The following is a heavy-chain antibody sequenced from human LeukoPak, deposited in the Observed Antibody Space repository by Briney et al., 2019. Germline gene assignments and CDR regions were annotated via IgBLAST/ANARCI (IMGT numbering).Heavy chain of an antibody. J-gene: IGHJ4*02. Sequence: SETLSLACTVSGVSISSYYWSWIRQPPGKGLECIGYIYISGDTNYNPSLKSRVTMSLDTSKNQFSLKLSSLTAADTAVYYCARELRAARVVIDYWGQGTLVTVSS. D-gene: IGHD6-6*01. CDR3: ARELRAARVVIDY. CDR2: IYISGDT. CDR1: GVSISSYY. V-gene: IGHV4-4*09.